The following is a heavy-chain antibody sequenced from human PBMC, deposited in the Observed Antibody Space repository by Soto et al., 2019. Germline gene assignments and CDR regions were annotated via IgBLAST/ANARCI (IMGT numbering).Heavy chain of an antibody. D-gene: IGHD2-21*02. J-gene: IGHJ6*02. CDR2: MYNTGST. CDR1: GASIRSYY. CDR3: ARDLWGYCGADCYPLDV. Sequence: SEPLSLTFTVSGASIRSYYWSWIRQPPGKGLEWIGYMYNTGSTIYNPSLKSRVTISVDTSKNQFSLKLNSVTAADTAVYYCARDLWGYCGADCYPLDVWGQGTTVTVS. V-gene: IGHV4-59*01.